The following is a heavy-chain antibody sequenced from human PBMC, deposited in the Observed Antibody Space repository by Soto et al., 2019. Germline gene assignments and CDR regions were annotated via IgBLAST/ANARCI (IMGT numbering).Heavy chain of an antibody. Sequence: QVQLVQSGGEVKKPGASVEVSCRTSGYMFTTYGMSWVRQAPGQGLEWMAWISAYNGNKKYAQKFQGRVTMTKDTSPSTVSMELRYPTSDVTGPFFCARTGGGMAARPLQYWGQATLVTVSS. CDR1: GYMFTTYG. CDR2: ISAYNGNK. V-gene: IGHV1-18*04. CDR3: ARTGGGMAARPLQY. D-gene: IGHD6-6*01. J-gene: IGHJ4*02.